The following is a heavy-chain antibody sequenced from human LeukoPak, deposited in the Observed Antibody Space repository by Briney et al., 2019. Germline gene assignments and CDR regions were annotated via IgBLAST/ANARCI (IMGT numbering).Heavy chain of an antibody. CDR3: AGDIGYRFDY. CDR1: GDSVSSDSVT. J-gene: IGHJ4*02. CDR2: TYYRSKWYN. V-gene: IGHV6-1*01. Sequence: SQTLSLTCAISGDSVSSDSVTWHWIRQSPSRGLEWLGRTYYRSKWYNDYAVSVKSRIIINPDTSKNQFSLQLNSVTPEDTAVYYCAGDIGYRFDYWGQGTLVTVSS. D-gene: IGHD1-1*01.